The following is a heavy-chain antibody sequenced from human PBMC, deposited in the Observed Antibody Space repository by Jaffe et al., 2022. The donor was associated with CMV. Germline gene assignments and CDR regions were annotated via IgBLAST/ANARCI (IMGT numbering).Heavy chain of an antibody. Sequence: QVTLRESGPALVKPTQTLTLTCTFSGFSLSTSGMCVSWIRQPPGKALEWLALIDWDDDKYYSTSLKTRLTISKDTSKNQVVLTMTNMDPVDTATYYCARSGYCSGGSCYGSNYYYGMDVWGQGTTVTVSS. CDR1: GFSLSTSGMC. CDR3: ARSGYCSGGSCYGSNYYYGMDV. V-gene: IGHV2-70*01. J-gene: IGHJ6*02. CDR2: IDWDDDK. D-gene: IGHD2-15*01.